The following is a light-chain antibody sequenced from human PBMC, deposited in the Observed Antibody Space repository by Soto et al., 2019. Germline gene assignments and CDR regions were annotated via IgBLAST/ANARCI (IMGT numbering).Light chain of an antibody. Sequence: EIAMRRSPVTRSLSLGRAACLACRASQFLSSYLAWYQQIPGQPPRLLIYDSTNRAAGIPARFSGSRSGTDFTLTISSVEPEDFAMYYCHQRNQFGQGTRLEIK. V-gene: IGKV3-11*01. CDR3: HQRNQ. CDR2: DST. J-gene: IGKJ5*01. CDR1: QFLSSY.